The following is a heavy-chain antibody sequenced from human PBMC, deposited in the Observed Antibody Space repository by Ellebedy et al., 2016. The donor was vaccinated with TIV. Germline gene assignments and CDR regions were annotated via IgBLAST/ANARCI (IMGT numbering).Heavy chain of an antibody. CDR3: ARTLRGYEPSDI. D-gene: IGHD2-15*01. CDR2: INPTGIDT. J-gene: IGHJ3*02. Sequence: GGSLRLXXAASGFSLSDNWMSWVRQAPGRGPEWVSYINPTGIDTNYVDSVKGRFTVSKDIAKNSLYLQMNNLRAEDTAIYYCARTLRGYEPSDIWGQGTMVTVSS. V-gene: IGHV3-11*03. CDR1: GFSLSDNW.